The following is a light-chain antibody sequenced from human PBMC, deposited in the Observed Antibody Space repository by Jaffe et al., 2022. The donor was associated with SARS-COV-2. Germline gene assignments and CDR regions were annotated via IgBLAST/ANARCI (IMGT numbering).Light chain of an antibody. V-gene: IGLV2-23*01. CDR1: GDDVGGYGL. J-gene: IGLJ2*01. Sequence: QSALAQPASVTGSPGQSITISCTGTGDDVGGYGLVSWYQQHPGKAPKVIIYEASERPSGVSNRFSGSLSGNTASLTISGLQPEDEADYFCCSFAGSDTFVFGGGTKLTVL. CDR2: EAS. CDR3: CSFAGSDTFV.